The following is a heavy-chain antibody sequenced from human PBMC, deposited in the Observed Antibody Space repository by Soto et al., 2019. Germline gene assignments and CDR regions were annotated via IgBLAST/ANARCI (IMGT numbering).Heavy chain of an antibody. CDR1: GYTFTSYG. CDR2: ISAYNGNT. J-gene: IGHJ4*02. D-gene: IGHD6-13*01. CDR3: AREFEGLSWYLDY. V-gene: IGHV1-18*01. Sequence: ASVKVSCKSSGYTFTSYGIRWVRQAPGQGLEWMGWISAYNGNTNYAQKLQGRVTMTTDASTSTAYMELRSLRSDDTAVYYCAREFEGLSWYLDYWGQGTLVTVSS.